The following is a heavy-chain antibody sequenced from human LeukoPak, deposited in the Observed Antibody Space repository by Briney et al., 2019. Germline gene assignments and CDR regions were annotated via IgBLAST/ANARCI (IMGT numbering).Heavy chain of an antibody. J-gene: IGHJ2*01. V-gene: IGHV4-30-4*01. CDR3: AREARNTYFDL. D-gene: IGHD6-6*01. CDR1: GGSISSGDYY. Sequence: SQTLSLTCTVSGGSISSGDYYWSWLRQPPGTGLEWIGYIYYSGSTYYNPSLKSRVTISVDTSKNQFSLKLSSVTAADTAVYYCAREARNTYFDLWGRGTLVTVSS. CDR2: IYYSGST.